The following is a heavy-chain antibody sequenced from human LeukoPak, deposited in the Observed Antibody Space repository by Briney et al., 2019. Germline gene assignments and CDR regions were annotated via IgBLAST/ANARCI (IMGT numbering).Heavy chain of an antibody. D-gene: IGHD3-10*01. J-gene: IGHJ5*02. CDR2: MNPNSGNT. V-gene: IGHV1-8*03. CDR3: ARDSREVLLWFGEFSP. CDR1: GYTFTSYD. Sequence: GASVKVSCKASGYTFTSYDINWVRQATGQGLEWMGWMNPNSGNTGYAQKFQGRVTITRNTSISTAYMELRSLRSDDTAVYYCARDSREVLLWFGEFSPWGQGTLVTVSS.